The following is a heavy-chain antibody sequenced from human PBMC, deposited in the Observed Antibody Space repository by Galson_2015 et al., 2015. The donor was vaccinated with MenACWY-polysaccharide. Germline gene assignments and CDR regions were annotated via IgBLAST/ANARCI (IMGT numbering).Heavy chain of an antibody. D-gene: IGHD2-2*01. CDR1: GFTFSGYW. CDR2: IKEDGSEK. Sequence: SLRLSCAASGFTFSGYWMSWVRQAPGKGPDWVANIKEDGSEKNYVDSVKGRFTISRDNAKKSLDLQMDSLRAEDTAVYYCVRGGWFTSDWGQGALVTVSS. J-gene: IGHJ4*02. V-gene: IGHV3-7*01. CDR3: VRGGWFTSD.